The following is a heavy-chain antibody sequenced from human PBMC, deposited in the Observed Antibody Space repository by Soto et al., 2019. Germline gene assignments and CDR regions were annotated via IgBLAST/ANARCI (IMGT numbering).Heavy chain of an antibody. CDR3: ARGPTGWFGYDY. V-gene: IGHV3-74*01. CDR1: GFTFSTSW. J-gene: IGHJ4*02. CDR2: INRDATTT. Sequence: SLRLSCAASGFTFSTSWMHWVRQAAGKGLVWVSRINRDATTTNYADSVRGRFTISRDNAKNTLYLQMDSLTAEDTAVYYCARGPTGWFGYDYWGQGTPVTVSS. D-gene: IGHD3-10*01.